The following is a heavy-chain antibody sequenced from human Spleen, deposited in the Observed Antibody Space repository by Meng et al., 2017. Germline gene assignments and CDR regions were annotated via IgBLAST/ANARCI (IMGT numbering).Heavy chain of an antibody. CDR3: AKDGLAWELPQGDY. D-gene: IGHD1-26*01. CDR2: ISPSGRTK. V-gene: IGHV3-23*01. Sequence: GGSLRLSCAASGFSFSSYTMTWVRQAPGKGLEWASGISPSGRTKYYPYSVKGRFTISRDNSKNTLYLQMNSLRAEDTAVYYCAKDGLAWELPQGDYWGQGTLVTVSS. CDR1: GFSFSSYT. J-gene: IGHJ4*02.